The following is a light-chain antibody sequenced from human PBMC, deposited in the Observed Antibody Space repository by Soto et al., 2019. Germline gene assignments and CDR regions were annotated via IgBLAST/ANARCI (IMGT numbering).Light chain of an antibody. J-gene: IGLJ2*01. CDR2: SKD. V-gene: IGLV7-43*01. CDR1: TGAVTSGYY. CDR3: LLYFGGYVV. Sequence: QAVVTQEPSLTVSPGGTVTLTCASSTGAVTSGYYPNWVQQKPGQTPRALIYSKDNKHSWTPARFSGSLLGGKAALTLSGAQPEDEAEYYCLLYFGGYVVFGGGTKLTVL.